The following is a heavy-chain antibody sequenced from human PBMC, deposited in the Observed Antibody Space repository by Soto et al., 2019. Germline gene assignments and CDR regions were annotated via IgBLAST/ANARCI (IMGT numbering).Heavy chain of an antibody. CDR3: ASTYSTSWYWFVH. J-gene: IGHJ5*02. CDR2: IFSNDEK. D-gene: IGHD6-13*01. V-gene: IGHV2-26*04. CDR1: GFSLRNAGLG. Sequence: QVTVKESGPVLVKPTETLTLTCTVSGFSLRNAGLGVSWIRQPPGKALEWLAHIFSNDEKSYSTSLKSRLTISKDTSRSQVVLIMTNMDPVDTATYYCASTYSTSWYWFVHWGQGTLVTVSS.